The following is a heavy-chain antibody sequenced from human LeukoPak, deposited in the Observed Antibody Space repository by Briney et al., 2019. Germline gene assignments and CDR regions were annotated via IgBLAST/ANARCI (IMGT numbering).Heavy chain of an antibody. CDR3: AKGLGYSAYDLSDYYYGMDV. D-gene: IGHD5-12*01. J-gene: IGHJ6*02. Sequence: GGSLRLSCAASGFTFSSYAMHWVRQAPGKGLEWVSVISGSGGSTYYADSVKGRFTISRDNSKNTLYLQMNSLRAEDTAVYYCAKGLGYSAYDLSDYYYGMDVWCQGTTVTVSS. V-gene: IGHV3-23*01. CDR2: ISGSGGST. CDR1: GFTFSSYA.